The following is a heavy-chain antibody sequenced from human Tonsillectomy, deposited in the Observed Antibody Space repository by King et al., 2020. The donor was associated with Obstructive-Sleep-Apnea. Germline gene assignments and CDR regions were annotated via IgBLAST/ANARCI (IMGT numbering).Heavy chain of an antibody. CDR3: AKSVIRITMIVGGFDY. J-gene: IGHJ4*02. V-gene: IGHV3-23*04. CDR1: GFTFSSYA. D-gene: IGHD3-22*01. CDR2: ISGSGGST. Sequence: QLVQSGGGLVQPGGSLRLSCAASGFTFSSYAMSWVRQAPGKGLEWVSAISGSGGSTYYADSVKGRFTISRDNSKNTLYLQMNSLGAEDTAVYYCAKSVIRITMIVGGFDYWGQGTLVTVSS.